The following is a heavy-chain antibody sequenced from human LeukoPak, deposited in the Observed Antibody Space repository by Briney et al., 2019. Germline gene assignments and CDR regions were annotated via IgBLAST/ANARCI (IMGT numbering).Heavy chain of an antibody. D-gene: IGHD3-3*01. CDR1: GGSFSGYY. V-gene: IGHV4-34*01. J-gene: IGHJ4*02. Sequence: SETLSLTCAVYGGSFSGYYWSWIRQPPGKGLEWIGEINHSGSTNYNPSLKSRVTTSVDTSKNQFSLKLSSVTAADTAVYYCARVGPYYDFWSGYYTRQIFDYWGQGTLVTVSS. CDR2: INHSGST. CDR3: ARVGPYYDFWSGYYTRQIFDY.